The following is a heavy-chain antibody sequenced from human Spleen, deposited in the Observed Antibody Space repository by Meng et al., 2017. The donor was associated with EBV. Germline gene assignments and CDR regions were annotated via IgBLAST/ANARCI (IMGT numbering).Heavy chain of an antibody. CDR1: GGPISSVGYS. D-gene: IGHD2-15*01. CDR3: VGGDEGRGYFHS. V-gene: IGHV4-30-2*01. J-gene: IGHJ4*02. CDR2: IYHSAST. Sequence: QLQLQESGSGLVKPSQTLALTCAVSGGPISSVGYSWNWIRQPPGKGLEWIGYIYHSASTYYDPSLKSRVTISVDRSKNQFSLKLSSVAAADTAVYYCVGGDEGRGYFHSWGQGTLVTVSS.